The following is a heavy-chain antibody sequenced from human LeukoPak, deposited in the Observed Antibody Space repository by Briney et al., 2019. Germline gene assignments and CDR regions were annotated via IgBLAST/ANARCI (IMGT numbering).Heavy chain of an antibody. J-gene: IGHJ4*02. CDR2: IYSGGST. CDR1: GFTVSSNY. V-gene: IGHV3-66*01. Sequence: GGSLRLSCAASGFTVSSNYMSWVRQAPGKGLEWVSVIYSGGSTYYADSVKGRYTISRDNSKNTLYLQMNSLRAEDTAVYYCASGLRGSGYYYQFDYWGQGTLVTVSS. D-gene: IGHD3-22*01. CDR3: ASGLRGSGYYYQFDY.